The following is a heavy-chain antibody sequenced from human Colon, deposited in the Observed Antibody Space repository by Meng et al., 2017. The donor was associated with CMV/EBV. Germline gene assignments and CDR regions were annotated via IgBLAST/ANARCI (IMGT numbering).Heavy chain of an antibody. Sequence: GGSLRLSCAASGFTFSSYAMHWVRQAPGKGLEWVAVISYDGSNKYYADSVKGRFTISRDNSKNTLYLQMNSLRAEDTAVYYCARDAHVAAAAAFDYWGQGT. V-gene: IGHV3-30-3*01. CDR1: GFTFSSYA. D-gene: IGHD6-13*01. CDR3: ARDAHVAAAAAFDY. J-gene: IGHJ4*02. CDR2: ISYDGSNK.